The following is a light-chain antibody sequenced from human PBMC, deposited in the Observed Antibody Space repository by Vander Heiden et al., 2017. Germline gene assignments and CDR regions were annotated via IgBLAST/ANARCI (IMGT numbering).Light chain of an antibody. J-gene: IGKJ2*01. CDR2: WAS. Sequence: DIVMTQSPDSLAVSRGERATINCKSSQSLLYRSNSKNYLAWYQQKSGQPPKVLIYWASTRESGVPDRFSGSGSGTDFTLTISSLQAEDVAVYYCQQYYTTPYTFGKGTKLEIK. CDR1: QSLLYRSNSKNY. CDR3: QQYYTTPYT. V-gene: IGKV4-1*01.